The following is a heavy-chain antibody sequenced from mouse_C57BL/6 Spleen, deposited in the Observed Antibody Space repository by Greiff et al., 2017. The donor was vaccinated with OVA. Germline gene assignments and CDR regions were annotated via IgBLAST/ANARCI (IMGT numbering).Heavy chain of an antibody. CDR3: ASPPYYSNYAWFAY. CDR1: GFTFSSYT. D-gene: IGHD2-5*01. Sequence: EVKLMESGGGLVKPGGSLKLSCAASGFTFSSYTMSWVRQTPEKRLEWVATISGGGGNTYYPDSVKGRFTISRDNAKNTLYLQMSSLRSEDTALYYCASPPYYSNYAWFAYWGQGTLVTVSA. J-gene: IGHJ3*01. V-gene: IGHV5-9*01. CDR2: ISGGGGNT.